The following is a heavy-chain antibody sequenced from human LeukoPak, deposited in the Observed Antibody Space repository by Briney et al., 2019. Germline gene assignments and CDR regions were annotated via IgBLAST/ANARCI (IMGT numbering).Heavy chain of an antibody. CDR1: GYTFRDFG. Sequence: ASVKVSCKASGYTFRDFGISWVRQAPGQGLEWMGWITTYNGNTNYIQKLQGRVTMTTDTSTSTAYMELRSLRSDDTAVYYCAIDQPVAGVSNFDSWGQGTLVTVSS. CDR2: ITTYNGNT. J-gene: IGHJ4*02. V-gene: IGHV1-18*01. CDR3: AIDQPVAGVSNFDS. D-gene: IGHD6-19*01.